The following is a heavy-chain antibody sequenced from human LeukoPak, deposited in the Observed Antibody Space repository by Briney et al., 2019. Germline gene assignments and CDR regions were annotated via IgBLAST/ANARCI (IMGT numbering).Heavy chain of an antibody. CDR2: IYYSGST. D-gene: IGHD2-15*01. V-gene: IGHV4-59*01. CDR1: GGSISSFY. J-gene: IGHJ4*02. Sequence: SETLSLTCTVSGGSISSFYWSWIRQPPGKGLEWIGYIYYSGSTNYNPSLKSRVTISVDTSKNQFSLNLSSVTAADTAVYYCARAGGSGGSCYSIWGQGTPVTVSS. CDR3: ARAGGSGGSCYSI.